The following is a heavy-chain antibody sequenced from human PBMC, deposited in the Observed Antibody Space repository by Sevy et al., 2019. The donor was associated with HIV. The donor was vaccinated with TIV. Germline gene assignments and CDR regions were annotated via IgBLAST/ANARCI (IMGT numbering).Heavy chain of an antibody. V-gene: IGHV3-11*06. CDR3: ARELLDSTGGNGAFDI. J-gene: IGHJ3*02. CDR2: ISSRSTHT. D-gene: IGHD3-22*01. Sequence: GGSLRLSCVASGFTINDDYMSWIRQAPGKGLEWVAYISSRSTHTNYADSLKGRFTISRDNAKNSLFLQMDSLRTEDTAVYYCARELLDSTGGNGAFDIWGQGTMVTVSS. CDR1: GFTINDDY.